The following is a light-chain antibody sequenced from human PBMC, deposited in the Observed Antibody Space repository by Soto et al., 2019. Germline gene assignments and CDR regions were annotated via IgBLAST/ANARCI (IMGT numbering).Light chain of an antibody. CDR3: ASYTTSSTYV. CDR2: DVS. V-gene: IGLV2-14*01. Sequence: VLTQPASVSGSPGQSIAISCTGTSSDVGGYSYVSWYQQQPGKAPKLVISDVSNRPSGVSDRFSGSKSGNTASLTISWLQTEDEADYYCASYTTSSTYVFGTGTKVTVL. J-gene: IGLJ1*01. CDR1: SSDVGGYSY.